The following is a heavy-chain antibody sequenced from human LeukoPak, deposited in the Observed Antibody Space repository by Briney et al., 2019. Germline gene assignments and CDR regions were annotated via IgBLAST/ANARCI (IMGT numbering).Heavy chain of an antibody. CDR3: AKDLDRVVTPWFDP. Sequence: GGSLRLSCAASGFTFSSYNMNWVRQAPGKGLEWVSAISGSGGSTYYADSVKGRFTISRDNSKNTLYLQMNSLRAEDTAVYYCAKDLDRVVTPWFDPWGRGTLVTVSS. V-gene: IGHV3-23*01. CDR2: ISGSGGST. J-gene: IGHJ5*02. CDR1: GFTFSSYN. D-gene: IGHD3-22*01.